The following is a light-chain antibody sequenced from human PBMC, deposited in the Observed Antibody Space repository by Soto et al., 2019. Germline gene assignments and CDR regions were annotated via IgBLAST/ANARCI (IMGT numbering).Light chain of an antibody. CDR3: QQYNNWPHT. Sequence: EIATTQSPDTLSVSPGERATLSCRASQSVSSNLAWYQVRPGQAPRLLIYGTSARATGIPARFSGSGSGTEFTLTIGSLQSEDFAVYYCQQYNNWPHTFGGGTKVEIK. V-gene: IGKV3-15*01. J-gene: IGKJ4*01. CDR1: QSVSSN. CDR2: GTS.